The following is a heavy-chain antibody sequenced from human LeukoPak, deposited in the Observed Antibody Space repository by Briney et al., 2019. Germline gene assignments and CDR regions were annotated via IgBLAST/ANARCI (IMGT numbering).Heavy chain of an antibody. CDR3: AKDKGYSSGWYLLDP. CDR1: GLTFSTYA. D-gene: IGHD6-19*01. J-gene: IGHJ5*02. Sequence: GGSLRLSCAASGLTFSTYAMNWVRQAPGKGLEWVASISGSGDNTYHADSVKGRFSISRDNSKNTLYLQMNNLRAEDTAVYYCAKDKGYSSGWYLLDPWGQGTLVTVSS. V-gene: IGHV3-23*01. CDR2: ISGSGDNT.